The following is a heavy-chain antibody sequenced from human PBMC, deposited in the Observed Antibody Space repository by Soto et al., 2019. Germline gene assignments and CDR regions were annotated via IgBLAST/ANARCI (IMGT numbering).Heavy chain of an antibody. J-gene: IGHJ5*02. CDR3: ASGVAVANWFDP. Sequence: EASVKVSCKASGGTFSSYAISWVRQAPGQGLEWMGGIIPIFGTANYAQKFQGRVTITADESTSTAYMELSSLRSEDTAVYYCASGVAVANWFDPWGQGTLVTVSS. D-gene: IGHD6-19*01. CDR2: IIPIFGTA. CDR1: GGTFSSYA. V-gene: IGHV1-69*13.